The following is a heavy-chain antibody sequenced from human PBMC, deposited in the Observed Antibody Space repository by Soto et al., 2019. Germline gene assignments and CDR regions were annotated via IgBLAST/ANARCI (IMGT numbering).Heavy chain of an antibody. D-gene: IGHD5-18*01. CDR2: ISYDGSNK. CDR1: GFTFSSYG. CDR3: AKDGGRWYSYGKH. Sequence: TVGSLRLSCAASGFTFSSYGMHWVRQAPGKGLEWVAVISYDGSNKYYADSVKGRFTISRDNSKNTLYLQMNSLRAEDTAVYYCAKDGGRWYSYGKHWGQGTLVTVSS. J-gene: IGHJ4*02. V-gene: IGHV3-30*18.